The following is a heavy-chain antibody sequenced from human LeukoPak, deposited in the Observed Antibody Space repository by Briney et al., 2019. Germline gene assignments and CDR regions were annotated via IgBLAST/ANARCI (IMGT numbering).Heavy chain of an antibody. Sequence: GGSLRLSCAASGFTFSSYAMSWVRQAPGKGLEWVSAISGSGGSTYYADSVKGRFTISRDNSKNTLYLQMNSLRAEDTAVYYCAKKAGSFRGDPEYFQHWGQGTLVTVPS. D-gene: IGHD1-26*01. J-gene: IGHJ1*01. V-gene: IGHV3-23*01. CDR3: AKKAGSFRGDPEYFQH. CDR1: GFTFSSYA. CDR2: ISGSGGST.